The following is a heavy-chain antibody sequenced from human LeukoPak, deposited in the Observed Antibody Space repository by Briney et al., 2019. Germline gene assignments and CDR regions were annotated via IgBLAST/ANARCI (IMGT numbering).Heavy chain of an antibody. V-gene: IGHV3-30*04. CDR3: ARDRFSSLSRTYYYHYGMDV. CDR1: GFTFSSFA. D-gene: IGHD6-13*01. J-gene: IGHJ6*02. CDR2: ISYDGSNK. Sequence: GGSLRLSCAASGFTFSSFALHWVRQAPGKGLEWVAVISYDGSNKYYADSVKGRFTISRDNSKNTLYLQMNSLRAEDTAVYYCARDRFSSLSRTYYYHYGMDVWGQGTTVTVSS.